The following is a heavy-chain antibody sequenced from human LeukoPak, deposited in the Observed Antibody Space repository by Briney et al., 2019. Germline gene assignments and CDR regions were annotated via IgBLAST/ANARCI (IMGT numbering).Heavy chain of an antibody. J-gene: IGHJ4*02. Sequence: ASVKVSCKASGYTFTSYDINWVRQATGQGLEWMGWMNPNSGNTGYAQKFQGRVTITADESTSTAYMELSSLRSEDTAVYYCARGGGSYVPFDYWGQGTLVTVSS. V-gene: IGHV1-8*01. CDR1: GYTFTSYD. CDR3: ARGGGSYVPFDY. CDR2: MNPNSGNT. D-gene: IGHD2-15*01.